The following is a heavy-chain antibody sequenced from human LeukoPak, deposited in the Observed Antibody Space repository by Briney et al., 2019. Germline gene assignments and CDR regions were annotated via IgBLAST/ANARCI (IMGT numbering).Heavy chain of an antibody. Sequence: GGSLRLSCAASGFTFSNYAMHWVRQAPGKGLEWMAVISYDGSNKYYVDSVKGRFTISRDNSKNTLYLQMNSLRAEDTAVYYCARGPMIVVDAEHTFDYWGQGTLVTVSS. CDR2: ISYDGSNK. J-gene: IGHJ4*02. V-gene: IGHV3-30*04. CDR3: ARGPMIVVDAEHTFDY. CDR1: GFTFSNYA. D-gene: IGHD3-22*01.